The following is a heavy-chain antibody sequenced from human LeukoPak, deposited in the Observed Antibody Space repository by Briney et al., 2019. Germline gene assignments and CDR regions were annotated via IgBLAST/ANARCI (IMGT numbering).Heavy chain of an antibody. V-gene: IGHV3-9*01. CDR2: ISWNSGSI. CDR1: GFTFDDYA. Sequence: GGSLRLSCAASGFTFDDYAMHWVRQAPGKGLEWVSGISWNSGSIGYADSVKGRFTISRDNSKNTLYLQMNSLRAEDTAVYYCARDREQLVRSLVGLWFDPWGQGTLVTVSS. D-gene: IGHD6-13*01. J-gene: IGHJ5*02. CDR3: ARDREQLVRSLVGLWFDP.